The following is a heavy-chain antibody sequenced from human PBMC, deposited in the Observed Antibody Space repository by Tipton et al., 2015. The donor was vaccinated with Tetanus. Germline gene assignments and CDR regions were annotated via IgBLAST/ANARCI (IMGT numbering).Heavy chain of an antibody. J-gene: IGHJ4*02. CDR2: IKQDGSEK. D-gene: IGHD2-8*01. V-gene: IGHV3-7*03. CDR1: GFTFSSYW. Sequence: SLRLSCAASGFTFSSYWMSWVRQAPGKGLEWVANIKQDGSEKYYVDSVKGRFTISRDNAKNSLYLQMNSLRAEDTAVYYCARDPSGGVRYFDYWGQGTLVTVSS. CDR3: ARDPSGGVRYFDY.